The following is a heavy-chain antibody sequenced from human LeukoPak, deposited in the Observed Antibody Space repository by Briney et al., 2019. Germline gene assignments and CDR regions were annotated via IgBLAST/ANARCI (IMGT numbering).Heavy chain of an antibody. V-gene: IGHV4-4*07. CDR1: GGSISSYY. CDR3: ARDYCSSTSCYLNWFDP. J-gene: IGHJ5*02. Sequence: SETLSLTCTVSGGSISSYYWSWIRQPAGKGLEWIGRIYTSGSTNYNPSLKSRVTMSVDTSKNQFSLKLSSVTAADTAVYYCARDYCSSTSCYLNWFDPWGQGILVTVSS. D-gene: IGHD2-2*01. CDR2: IYTSGST.